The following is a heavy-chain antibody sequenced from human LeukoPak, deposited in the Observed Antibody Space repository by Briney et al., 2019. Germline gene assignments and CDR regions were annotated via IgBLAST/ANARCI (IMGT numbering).Heavy chain of an antibody. CDR3: ARVILTGYYRNYYFDY. CDR2: IYPGDCDT. CDR1: GYSFTSYW. Sequence: GGSLQISCQGSGYSFTSYWIGWVRQLRGKGLEWMGIIYPGDCDTRYSPSFQGQVTISADNSISTAYLQWSSLKASDTAMYYCARVILTGYYRNYYFDYWGQGTLVTVSS. D-gene: IGHD3-9*01. J-gene: IGHJ4*02. V-gene: IGHV5-51*01.